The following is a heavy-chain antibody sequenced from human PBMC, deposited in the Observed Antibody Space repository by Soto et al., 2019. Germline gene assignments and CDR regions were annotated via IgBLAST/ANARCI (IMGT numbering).Heavy chain of an antibody. CDR3: AGDGSSTANWIDP. D-gene: IGHD2-2*01. CDR1: GDAIYIGGYY. J-gene: IGHJ5*02. Sequence: SETLSLTCTVSGDAIYIGGYYWTWIRQHPGKGLEWIGYIYHTGKTYYNPSLESRVTISVDTSKNQFSLKLASVTAADTAVYYCAGDGSSTANWIDPWGQGTLVTVSS. CDR2: IYHTGKT. V-gene: IGHV4-31*03.